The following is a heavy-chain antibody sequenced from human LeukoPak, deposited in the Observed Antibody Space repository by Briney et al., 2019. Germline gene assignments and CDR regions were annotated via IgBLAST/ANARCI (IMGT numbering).Heavy chain of an antibody. CDR3: ARGLYGMDV. CDR2: INHSGST. CDR1: GGSFTGYY. Sequence: KSSETLSLTCAVYGGSFTGYYWGWIRQPPGKGLEWIGEINHSGSTNYNPSLKSRVTISVDTSKNQFSLKLSSVTAADTAVYYCARGLYGMDVWGQGTTVTVSS. V-gene: IGHV4-34*01. J-gene: IGHJ6*02.